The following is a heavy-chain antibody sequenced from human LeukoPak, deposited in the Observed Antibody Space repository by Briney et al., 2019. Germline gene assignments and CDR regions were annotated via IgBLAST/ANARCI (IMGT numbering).Heavy chain of an antibody. CDR3: ARDGGRWLQSAGAFDI. V-gene: IGHV3-23*01. J-gene: IGHJ3*02. CDR2: ISGSGGST. D-gene: IGHD5-24*01. CDR1: GFTFSIYA. Sequence: GGSLRLSCAASGFTFSIYAMSWVRQAPGKGLEWVSTISGSGGSTYYADSVKGRFTISRDNSKNTLYLQMNSLRAEDTAVYYCARDGGRWLQSAGAFDIWGQGTMVTVSS.